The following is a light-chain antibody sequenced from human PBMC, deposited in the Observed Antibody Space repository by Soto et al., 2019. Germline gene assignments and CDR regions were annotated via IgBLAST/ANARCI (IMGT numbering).Light chain of an antibody. CDR2: TGS. CDR1: QGIRNW. V-gene: IGKV1-12*01. CDR3: QQANSFPLT. Sequence: DIQMTQSPSSVSASVGDRVSITCRASQGIRNWLAWYQQKPGRATKLLIYTGSSLQSGVPSRFSGTGSGTDFTLTISSLQPEDVATYNCQQANSFPLTFGGGTKVEIK. J-gene: IGKJ4*01.